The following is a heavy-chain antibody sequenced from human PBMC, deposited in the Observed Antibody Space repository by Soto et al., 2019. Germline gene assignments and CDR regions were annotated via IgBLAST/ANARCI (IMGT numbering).Heavy chain of an antibody. CDR3: ARGDIVATNDAFDI. Sequence: GASVKVSCKASGYTFTSYDINWVRQATGQGLEWMGWMNPNSGNTGYAQKIQGRVTMTRNTSISTANMELSSLRSKDTAVYYCARGDIVATNDAFDIWGQGTMVTVS. J-gene: IGHJ3*02. V-gene: IGHV1-8*01. D-gene: IGHD5-12*01. CDR2: MNPNSGNT. CDR1: GYTFTSYD.